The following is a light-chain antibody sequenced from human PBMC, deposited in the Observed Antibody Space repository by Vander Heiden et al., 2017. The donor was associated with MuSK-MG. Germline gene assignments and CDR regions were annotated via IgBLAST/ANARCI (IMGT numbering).Light chain of an antibody. V-gene: IGLV3-25*03. J-gene: IGLJ2*01. CDR1: ALPKQY. CDR2: KSS. CDR3: QSADSSGTYVV. Sequence: SYELPQPPSVSVPPGQTARITCSGDALPKQYAYWYQQKPGQSPVLVIYKSSERPSGIPERFSGSSSGTTVTLTISGVQAEDEADYYCQSADSSGTYVVFGGGTKLTVL.